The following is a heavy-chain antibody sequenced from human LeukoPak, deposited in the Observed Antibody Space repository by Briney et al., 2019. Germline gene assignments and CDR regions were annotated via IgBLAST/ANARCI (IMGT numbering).Heavy chain of an antibody. CDR3: AKAIRPQLTSNYFDD. Sequence: GGSLGLSCAASGFTFSSFGMHWVRQAPGKGLEWVALTSYDGSNKDYADSVRGRFTISRDNSKNTLYLQMNSLRAEDTAVYYCAKAIRPQLTSNYFDDWGQGTLVTVSS. V-gene: IGHV3-30*18. CDR1: GFTFSSFG. CDR2: TSYDGSNK. D-gene: IGHD4-11*01. J-gene: IGHJ4*02.